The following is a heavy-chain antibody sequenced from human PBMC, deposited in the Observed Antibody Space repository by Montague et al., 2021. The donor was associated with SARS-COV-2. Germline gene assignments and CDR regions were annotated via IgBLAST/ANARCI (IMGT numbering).Heavy chain of an antibody. J-gene: IGHJ4*02. V-gene: IGHV4-59*01. CDR1: GGSISSYY. Sequence: SETRSLTCTVSGGSISSYYWSWIRQPPGKGLEWIGYIYYSGSTNYNPSLKSRVTISVDTSKNQFSLKLSSVTAADTAVYYCARADMVRGVTVWGQGTLVTVSS. CDR2: IYYSGST. CDR3: ARADMVRGVTV. D-gene: IGHD3-10*01.